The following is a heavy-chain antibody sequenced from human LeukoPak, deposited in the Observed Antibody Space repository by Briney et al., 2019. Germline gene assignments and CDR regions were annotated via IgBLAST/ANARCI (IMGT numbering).Heavy chain of an antibody. Sequence: SETLSLTCAVYGGSFSGYYWSWIRQPPGKGLEWIGEINHSGSTNYNPSLKSRVTISVDTSKNQFSLKLSSVTAADTAVYYCARGTITTVTDSWGPGTLVTVSS. V-gene: IGHV4-34*01. D-gene: IGHD4-17*01. J-gene: IGHJ4*02. CDR1: GGSFSGYY. CDR3: ARGTITTVTDS. CDR2: INHSGST.